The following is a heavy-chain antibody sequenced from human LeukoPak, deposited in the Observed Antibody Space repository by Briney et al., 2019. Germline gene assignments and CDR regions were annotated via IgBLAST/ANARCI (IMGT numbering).Heavy chain of an antibody. CDR2: ISSSSSYI. Sequence: PGGSLRLSXAASGFTFSSYSMNWVRQAPGKGLEWVSSISSSSSYIYYADSVKGRFTISRDNAKNSLYLQMNSLRAEDTAVYYCARARTKLTADYFDYWGQGTLVTVSS. J-gene: IGHJ4*02. CDR3: ARARTKLTADYFDY. CDR1: GFTFSSYS. V-gene: IGHV3-21*01. D-gene: IGHD1-1*01.